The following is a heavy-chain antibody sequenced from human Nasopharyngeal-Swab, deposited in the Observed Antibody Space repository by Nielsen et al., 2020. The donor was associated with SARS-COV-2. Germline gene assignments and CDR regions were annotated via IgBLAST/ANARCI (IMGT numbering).Heavy chain of an antibody. J-gene: IGHJ4*02. Sequence: ASVKVSCKASGYTFTSYGISWVRQAPGQGLEWMGWISGYNGKTNYAQMLQGRITMTTDTSTSTAYMELRSLKSDDTAVHYCAREGRLWLPDYWGQGTLVTVSS. V-gene: IGHV1-18*01. D-gene: IGHD5-18*01. CDR1: GYTFTSYG. CDR3: AREGRLWLPDY. CDR2: ISGYNGKT.